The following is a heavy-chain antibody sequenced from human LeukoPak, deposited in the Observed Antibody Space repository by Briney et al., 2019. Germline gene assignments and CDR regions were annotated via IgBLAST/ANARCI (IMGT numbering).Heavy chain of an antibody. J-gene: IGHJ6*02. D-gene: IGHD5-18*01. CDR1: GFSFTNFA. CDR3: ARDLATMVTALGLDI. V-gene: IGHV3-23*01. Sequence: GGSLRHSCAVSGFSFTNFAFNWVRQAPGKGLEWVSSISSSGGTTDYAVSVKGRFSISRDNSRNTLFLHMNSLRAEDTAIYYCARDLATMVTALGLDIWGQGTTVAVSS. CDR2: ISSSGGTT.